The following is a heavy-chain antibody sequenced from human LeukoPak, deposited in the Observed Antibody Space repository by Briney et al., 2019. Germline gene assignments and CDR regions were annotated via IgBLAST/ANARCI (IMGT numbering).Heavy chain of an antibody. CDR1: GFTFSSYW. CDR2: IKQDGSEK. CDR3: ARVWYYYDSSGYYPDY. Sequence: PGGSLRPSCAASGFTFSSYWMSWVRQAPGKGLGWVANIKQDGSEKYYVDSVKGRFTISRDNAKNSLYLQMNSLRAEDTAVYYCARVWYYYDSSGYYPDYWGQGTLVTVSS. J-gene: IGHJ4*02. V-gene: IGHV3-7*01. D-gene: IGHD3-22*01.